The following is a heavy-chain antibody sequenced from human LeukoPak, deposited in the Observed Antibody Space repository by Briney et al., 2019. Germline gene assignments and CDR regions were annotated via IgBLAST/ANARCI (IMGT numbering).Heavy chain of an antibody. CDR3: ARVAAGYSVNYFDY. V-gene: IGHV3-48*02. J-gene: IGHJ4*02. CDR1: VFAFSTYN. D-gene: IGHD4-23*01. CDR2: ISTGSSTT. Sequence: GGSLRLSGAASVFAFSTYNMNWVLQARGKGLEWVSYISTGSSTTYYADSVKGRFTISRDNVEDSLYLQMNSLRDEDTAVYYCARVAAGYSVNYFDYWGQGTLVTVSS.